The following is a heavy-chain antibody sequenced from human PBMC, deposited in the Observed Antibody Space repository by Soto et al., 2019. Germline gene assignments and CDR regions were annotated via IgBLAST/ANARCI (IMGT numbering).Heavy chain of an antibody. J-gene: IGHJ5*02. CDR2: IYHSGST. CDR1: GGANSSSNW. V-gene: IGHV4-4*02. Sequence: SETLSLTCAVSGGANSSSNWWSWVRQPPGKGLEWIGEIYHSGSTNYNPSLKSRVTISVDKSKNQFSLKLSSVTAADTAVYYCARAIAVAVNWFDPWGQGTLVTVS. CDR3: ARAIAVAVNWFDP. D-gene: IGHD6-19*01.